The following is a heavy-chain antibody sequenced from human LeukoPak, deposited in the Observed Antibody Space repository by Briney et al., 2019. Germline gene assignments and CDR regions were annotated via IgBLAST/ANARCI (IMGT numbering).Heavy chain of an antibody. J-gene: IGHJ4*02. V-gene: IGHV3-74*01. Sequence: PGGSLRLSCAASGFTFSSYWMHWVRQAPGKGLVWVSRINSDGSSTSYADSVKGRFTISRDNAKNTLYLQMNSLRAEDTAVYYCAREGDDTSGYYQDYWGQGTLVTVSS. CDR2: INSDGSST. D-gene: IGHD3-22*01. CDR3: AREGDDTSGYYQDY. CDR1: GFTFSSYW.